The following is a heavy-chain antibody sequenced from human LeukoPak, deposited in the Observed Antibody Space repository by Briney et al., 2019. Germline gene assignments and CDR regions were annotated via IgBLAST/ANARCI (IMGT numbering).Heavy chain of an antibody. D-gene: IGHD3-3*01. Sequence: ASVKVSCKASGYTFTSYYMHWVRQAPGQGLEWMGIINPSGGSTSYAQKFQGRVTMTRDTSTSTVYMELSSLRSEDTAVYYRARASRYYDFWSGYRFDYWGQGTLVTVSS. CDR1: GYTFTSYY. J-gene: IGHJ4*02. V-gene: IGHV1-46*01. CDR3: ARASRYYDFWSGYRFDY. CDR2: INPSGGST.